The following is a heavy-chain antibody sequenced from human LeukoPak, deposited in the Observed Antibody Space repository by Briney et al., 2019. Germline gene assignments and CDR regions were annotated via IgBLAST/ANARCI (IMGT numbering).Heavy chain of an antibody. D-gene: IGHD3-10*01. Sequence: PSETLSLTCTVSGGSISSGSYYWGWIRQPPGKGLEWIGSIYYSGSTYYNPSLKSRVTISVDTSKNQFSLKLSSVTAADTAVYYCARSVWFEDAFSTYYYYGMDVWGQGTTVTVSS. CDR2: IYYSGST. CDR3: ARSVWFEDAFSTYYYYGMDV. CDR1: GGSISSGSYY. V-gene: IGHV4-39*07. J-gene: IGHJ6*02.